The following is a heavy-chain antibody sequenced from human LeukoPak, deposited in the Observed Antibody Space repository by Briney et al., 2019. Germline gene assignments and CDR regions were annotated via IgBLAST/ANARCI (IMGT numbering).Heavy chain of an antibody. CDR1: GYNFTNYW. Sequence: GESLQISCKGFGYNFTNYWIGWVRQLPGKGLEWMGIIYPGDSDTRCSPSFQGQVTISADKSISTAYLQWSSLKASDTAMYYCARQPYCGGDCYFYDYWGQGTLVTASS. J-gene: IGHJ4*02. D-gene: IGHD2-21*02. CDR3: ARQPYCGGDCYFYDY. V-gene: IGHV5-51*01. CDR2: IYPGDSDT.